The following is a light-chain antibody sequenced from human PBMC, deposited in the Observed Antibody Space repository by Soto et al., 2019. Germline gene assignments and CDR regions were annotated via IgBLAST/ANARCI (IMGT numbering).Light chain of an antibody. J-gene: IGKJ4*01. V-gene: IGKV2-30*01. CDR1: ESLVYSDGNTY. CDR2: KVS. Sequence: DVVMTQSPLSLPVTLGQPASISCRSIESLVYSDGNTYLNWFQQRPGQSPRRLIYKVSNRDSGVPDRFSGSGSGTDFTLTIDSLQPEDFATYYCQQSYNTPPTFGGGTKVDI. CDR3: QQSYNTPPT.